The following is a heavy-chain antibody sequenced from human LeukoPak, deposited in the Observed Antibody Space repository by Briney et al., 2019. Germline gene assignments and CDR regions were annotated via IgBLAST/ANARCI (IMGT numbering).Heavy chain of an antibody. J-gene: IGHJ4*02. CDR1: GYTFTSYA. Sequence: GASVKVSCKASGYTFTSYAISWVRQAPGQGLEWMGRIIPILGIANYAQKFQGRVTITADKSTSTAYMELSSLRSEDTAVYYCASSALRGYSYGPGHFDYWGQGTLVTVSS. V-gene: IGHV1-69*04. D-gene: IGHD5-18*01. CDR3: ASSALRGYSYGPGHFDY. CDR2: IIPILGIA.